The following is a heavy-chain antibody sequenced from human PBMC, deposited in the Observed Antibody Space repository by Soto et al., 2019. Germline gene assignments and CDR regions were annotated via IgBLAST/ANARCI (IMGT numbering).Heavy chain of an antibody. CDR1: GDSISSSNW. CDR3: ARDLGTGTDF. D-gene: IGHD1-1*01. V-gene: IGHV4-4*02. CDR2: IYHSGAT. Sequence: QVQLQESGPGLVKPSGTLSLTCAVSGDSISSSNWWSWVRQAPGKGLEWIGEIYHSGATTYNPSLRSRATISVDPSKNRFSLKLTSVTAADTAVYFCARDLGTGTDFWGRGTLVTVAS. J-gene: IGHJ4*02.